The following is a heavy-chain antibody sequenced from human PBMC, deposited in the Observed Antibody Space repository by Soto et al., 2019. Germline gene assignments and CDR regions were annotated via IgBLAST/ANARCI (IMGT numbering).Heavy chain of an antibody. V-gene: IGHV1-3*01. CDR3: ARAPGYSSGWYVWFDP. CDR1: GYTFTSYA. J-gene: IGHJ5*02. CDR2: INAGNGNT. D-gene: IGHD6-19*01. Sequence: GASVKVSCKASGYTFTSYAMHWVRQAPGQRLEWMGWINAGNGNTKYSQKFQGRVTITRDTSASTAYMELSSLRSEDTAVYYCARAPGYSSGWYVWFDPWGQGTLVTVSS.